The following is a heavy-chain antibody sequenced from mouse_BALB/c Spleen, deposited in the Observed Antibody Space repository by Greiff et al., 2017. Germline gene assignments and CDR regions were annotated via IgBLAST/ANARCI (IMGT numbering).Heavy chain of an antibody. V-gene: IGHV1S56*01. CDR1: GYTFTSYY. CDR3: AKARDAMDY. D-gene: IGHD3-3*01. Sequence: QVQLKESGPELVKPGASVRISCKASGYTFTSYYIHWVKQRPGQGLEWIGWIYPGNVNTKYNEKFKGKATLTADKSSSTAYMQLSSLTSEDSAVYFCAKARDAMDYWGQGTSVTVSS. J-gene: IGHJ4*01. CDR2: IYPGNVNT.